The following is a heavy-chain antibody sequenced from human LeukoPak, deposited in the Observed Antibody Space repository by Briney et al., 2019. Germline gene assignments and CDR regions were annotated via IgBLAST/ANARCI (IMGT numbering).Heavy chain of an antibody. V-gene: IGHV4-59*01. D-gene: IGHD3-3*01. CDR2: IYYSGST. CDR1: GGSISEYY. CDR3: ARDLDFWSGYWGYFDL. J-gene: IGHJ2*01. Sequence: KPSETLSLTCTVSGGSISEYYWSWIRQPPGKGLEWIGYIYYSGSTNYNPSLKSRVTISVDTSKNQFSLKLSSVTAADTAVYYCARDLDFWSGYWGYFDLWGRGTLVTVSS.